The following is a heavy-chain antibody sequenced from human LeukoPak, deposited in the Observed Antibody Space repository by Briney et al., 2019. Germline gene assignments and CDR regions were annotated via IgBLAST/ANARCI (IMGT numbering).Heavy chain of an antibody. D-gene: IGHD1-26*01. J-gene: IGHJ4*02. Sequence: SETLSLTCTVSGGSISSYYWSWLRQPTGKGLEWLGYIYYSGSTNYNPSLKSRVTISVDTSKNQFSLKLSSVTAADTAVYYCARSSGSSSRAFDYWGQGTLVTVSS. CDR1: GGSISSYY. V-gene: IGHV4-59*08. CDR3: ARSSGSSSRAFDY. CDR2: IYYSGST.